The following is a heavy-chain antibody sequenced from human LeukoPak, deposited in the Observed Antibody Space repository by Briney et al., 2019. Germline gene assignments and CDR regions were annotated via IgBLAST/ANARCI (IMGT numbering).Heavy chain of an antibody. V-gene: IGHV4-59*08. CDR3: ARHLRYSSSWYGKGHFDY. Sequence: SETLSLTCTVSGGSISSYYWSWIRQPPGKGLEWIGYIYYSGSTNYNPSLKSRVTISVDTSKSQFSLKLSSVTAADTAVYYCARHLRYSSSWYGKGHFDYWGQGTLVTVSS. J-gene: IGHJ4*02. D-gene: IGHD6-13*01. CDR2: IYYSGST. CDR1: GGSISSYY.